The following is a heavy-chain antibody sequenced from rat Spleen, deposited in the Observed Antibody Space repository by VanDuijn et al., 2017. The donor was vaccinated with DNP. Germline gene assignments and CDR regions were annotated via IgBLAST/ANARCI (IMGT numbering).Heavy chain of an antibody. CDR3: ATYYGYNYWYFDF. J-gene: IGHJ1*01. Sequence: EVQVLESGGGLVQPGNSLKLSCATSGFTFSTAWMYWYRQFPEKRLDWVARIKPRSNNYATDYTESVKGRFTISRDDSKRSIYLQMNNLKEEDTAIYYCATYYGYNYWYFDFWGPGTMVTVSS. CDR2: IKPRSNNYAT. D-gene: IGHD1-9*01. CDR1: GFTFSTAW. V-gene: IGHV6-6*01.